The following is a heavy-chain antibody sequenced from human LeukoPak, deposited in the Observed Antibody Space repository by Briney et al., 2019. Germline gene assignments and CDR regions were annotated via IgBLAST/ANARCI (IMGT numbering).Heavy chain of an antibody. V-gene: IGHV4-39*01. J-gene: IGHJ1*01. CDR2: IYYSGST. CDR3: ARQIGFITMVRGVTAEYFQH. CDR1: GGSISSSSDY. D-gene: IGHD3-10*01. Sequence: PSETLSLTCTVSGGSISSSSDYWGWIRQPPGKGLEWIGSIYYSGSTYYNPSLKSRVTISVDTFKNQFSLKLSSVTAADTAVYYCARQIGFITMVRGVTAEYFQHWGQGTLVTVSS.